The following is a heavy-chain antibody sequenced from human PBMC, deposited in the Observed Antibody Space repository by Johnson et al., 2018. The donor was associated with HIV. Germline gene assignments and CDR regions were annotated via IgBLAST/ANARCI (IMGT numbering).Heavy chain of an antibody. CDR2: IYSGGST. Sequence: VQLVESGGGLVQPGGSLRLSCAASGLTVRSNYMSWVRQAPGKGLEWVSLIYSGGSTYYADSVKGRFTISRDNSKTTLYRQRNSLRGEATAVYYCARDNVFIGAPNERSFDIWGQGTMVTVSS. CDR3: ARDNVFIGAPNERSFDI. V-gene: IGHV3-66*02. J-gene: IGHJ3*02. CDR1: GLTVRSNY. D-gene: IGHD1-26*01.